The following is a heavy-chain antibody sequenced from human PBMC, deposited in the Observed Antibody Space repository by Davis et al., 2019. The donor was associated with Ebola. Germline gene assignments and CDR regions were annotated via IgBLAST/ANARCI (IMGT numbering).Heavy chain of an antibody. CDR3: AREAYGDMGHWFDP. CDR1: GYTFTGYY. CDR2: INRNSDGT. V-gene: IGHV1-2*04. Sequence: ASVKVSCKASGYTFTGYYMHWVRQAPGQGLEWMGWINRNSDGTNYAQKFQGWVTMTRDTSISTAYMELSRLRSDDTAVYYCAREAYGDMGHWFDPWGQGTLVTVSS. J-gene: IGHJ5*02. D-gene: IGHD4-17*01.